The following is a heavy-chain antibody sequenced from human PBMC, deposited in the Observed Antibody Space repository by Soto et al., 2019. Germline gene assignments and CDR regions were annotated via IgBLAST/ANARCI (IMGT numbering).Heavy chain of an antibody. CDR3: ARAPRPCHFDY. Sequence: PGGSLRLSCAASGFTFTTYSMNWVRQAPGKGLEWVSSISSSSSYIYYADSVKGRFTISRDNAKNSLYLQMNSLRAEDTAVYYCARAPRPCHFDYWGQGTLVTVSS. D-gene: IGHD2-2*01. CDR2: ISSSSSYI. CDR1: GFTFTTYS. J-gene: IGHJ4*02. V-gene: IGHV3-21*01.